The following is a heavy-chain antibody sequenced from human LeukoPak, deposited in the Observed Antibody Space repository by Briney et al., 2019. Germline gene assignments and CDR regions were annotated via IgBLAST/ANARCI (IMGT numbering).Heavy chain of an antibody. D-gene: IGHD5-18*01. CDR3: AKQQGALIQQWYFDY. J-gene: IGHJ4*02. CDR1: GFKFRDYA. V-gene: IGHV3-23*01. Sequence: PGGSLRLSCAASGFKFRDYAMSWVRQAPGKGLEWVSTVEKTGGRAYYADSVKGRFTVSRDNSKSTLYLQMNSLRAEDTALYYCAKQQGALIQQWYFDYWGQGTLVTVSS. CDR2: VEKTGGRA.